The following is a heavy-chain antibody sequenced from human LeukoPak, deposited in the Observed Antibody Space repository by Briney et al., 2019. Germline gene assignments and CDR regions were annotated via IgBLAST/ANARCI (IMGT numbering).Heavy chain of an antibody. D-gene: IGHD4-17*01. J-gene: IGHJ4*02. Sequence: GGSLRLSCAASGFIFSNYWMTWVRQAPGKGLEWVANIKPDGSAKNYVDSLKGRFPIFRDNAKNSLYLQMNSLTVADTAVYFCARNPYGDHDYWGQGTLVTVSS. CDR3: ARNPYGDHDY. CDR2: IKPDGSAK. V-gene: IGHV3-7*01. CDR1: GFIFSNYW.